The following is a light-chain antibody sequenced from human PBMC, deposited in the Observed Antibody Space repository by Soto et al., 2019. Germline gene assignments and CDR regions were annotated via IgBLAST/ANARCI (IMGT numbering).Light chain of an antibody. CDR2: DTS. Sequence: EIVLTQPPGILSLSPGDRATLTCRASQGINRNYLAWYQQKPGQAPRLLISDTSSRATGVPDKFSGSGSRTDFTLTISRLGPEDSAVYYCQQYNSAQWTFGQGTKVDI. J-gene: IGKJ1*01. CDR3: QQYNSAQWT. V-gene: IGKV3-20*01. CDR1: QGINRNY.